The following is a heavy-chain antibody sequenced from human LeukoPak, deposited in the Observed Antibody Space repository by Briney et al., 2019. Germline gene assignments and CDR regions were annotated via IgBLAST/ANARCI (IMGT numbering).Heavy chain of an antibody. D-gene: IGHD1-1*01. CDR3: ASTGLVGTTRGGDY. CDR2: INPNSGGT. V-gene: IGHV1-2*02. Sequence: ASVKVSCKASGYTFTGYYMHWVGQAPGRGVEWMGWINPNSGGTNYAQKFQGRVTMTRDTSISTAYMELSRLRSDDTAVYYCASTGLVGTTRGGDYWGQGTLVIVSS. J-gene: IGHJ4*02. CDR1: GYTFTGYY.